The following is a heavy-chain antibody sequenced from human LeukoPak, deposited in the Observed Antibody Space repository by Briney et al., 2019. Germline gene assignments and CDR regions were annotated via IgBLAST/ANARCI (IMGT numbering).Heavy chain of an antibody. Sequence: SETLSLTCTVSGGSISSYYWSWIRQPAGKGLEWIGRIYTSGSTNYNPSLKSRVTISVDTSKNQFSLKLSSVTAADTAVYYCARSGRAAAGGNWFDPWGQGTLVTVSS. CDR1: GGSISSYY. V-gene: IGHV4-4*07. J-gene: IGHJ5*02. D-gene: IGHD6-13*01. CDR2: IYTSGST. CDR3: ARSGRAAAGGNWFDP.